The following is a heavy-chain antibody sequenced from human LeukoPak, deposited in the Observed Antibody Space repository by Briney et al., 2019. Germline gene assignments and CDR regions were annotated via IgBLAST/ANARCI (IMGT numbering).Heavy chain of an antibody. CDR1: GGSISSYY. CDR2: IYTSGST. CDR3: ARDNNYYDSSGYYSNWFDP. Sequence: SETLSLTCTVSGGSISSYYWSWIRQPAGKGLEWIGRIYTSGSTNYNPSLKSRVTMSVDTSKNQFSLKLSSVTAADTAVYYCARDNNYYDSSGYYSNWFDPWGQGTLVTVSS. D-gene: IGHD3-22*01. J-gene: IGHJ5*02. V-gene: IGHV4-4*07.